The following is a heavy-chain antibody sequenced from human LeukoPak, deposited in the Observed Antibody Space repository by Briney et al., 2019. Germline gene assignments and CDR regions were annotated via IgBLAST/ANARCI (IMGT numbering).Heavy chain of an antibody. CDR2: IRGSGDST. Sequence: PGGSLRRSRASSGFTFSYHAMRWVPQAPGKWLEWVSAIRGSGDSTYYADSVKGRFTISRDSSENTLYLEMDNLRAGDTAVYYCARKIEGGVTGSDYWGQGTLVTVAS. D-gene: IGHD1-26*01. CDR3: ARKIEGGVTGSDY. V-gene: IGHV3-23*01. J-gene: IGHJ4*02. CDR1: GFTFSYHA.